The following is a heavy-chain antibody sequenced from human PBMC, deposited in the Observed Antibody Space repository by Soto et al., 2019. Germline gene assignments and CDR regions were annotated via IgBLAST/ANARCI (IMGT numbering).Heavy chain of an antibody. CDR2: IGTAGDT. CDR1: GFSFNNYD. D-gene: IGHD3-16*01. Sequence: GGSLRLSCAASGFSFNNYDMHWVRQARGKGLEWVSGIGTAGDTHYPDSVKGRFTISRENGKNSLYLQMNSLRAGDTAVYYCARGGPNWDYYFYGMDVWGKGTTVTVSS. V-gene: IGHV3-13*04. CDR3: ARGGPNWDYYFYGMDV. J-gene: IGHJ6*04.